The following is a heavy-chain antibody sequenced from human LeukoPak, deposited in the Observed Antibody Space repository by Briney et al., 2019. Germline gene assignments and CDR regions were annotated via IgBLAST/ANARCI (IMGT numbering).Heavy chain of an antibody. CDR2: ISGSGGST. Sequence: PGGSLRLSCAVSGFTVSSHAMSWVRQAPGKGLEWVSAISGSGGSTYYADSVKGRFTISRDNSKNTLYLQMNSLRAEDTAVYYCANREPAAAGTDYWGQGTLVTVSS. V-gene: IGHV3-23*01. J-gene: IGHJ4*02. CDR3: ANREPAAAGTDY. D-gene: IGHD6-13*01. CDR1: GFTVSSHA.